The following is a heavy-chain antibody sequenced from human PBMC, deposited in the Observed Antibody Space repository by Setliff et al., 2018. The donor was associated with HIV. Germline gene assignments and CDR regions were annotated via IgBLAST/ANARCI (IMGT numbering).Heavy chain of an antibody. J-gene: IGHJ1*01. CDR3: ARLSTPNANIAVPGTEYFQH. CDR2: IYPGDSNI. V-gene: IGHV5-51*01. CDR1: GYTFTNYW. D-gene: IGHD6-19*01. Sequence: PGESLKISCKGSGYTFTNYWIAWVRQMPGKGLEWMGIIYPGDSNIRYSPSFQGQVTISAEKSINTAYLQWSSLKASATAIYYCARLSTPNANIAVPGTEYFQHWGQGTLVTVSS.